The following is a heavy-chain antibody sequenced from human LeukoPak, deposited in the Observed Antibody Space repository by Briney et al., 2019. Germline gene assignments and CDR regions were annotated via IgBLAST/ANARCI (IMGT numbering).Heavy chain of an antibody. CDR2: ISYDGSDK. J-gene: IGHJ5*02. D-gene: IGHD2-2*01. CDR1: GLTSSSYA. Sequence: PGGSLRLSCAASGLTSSSYAMHWVRQAPGKGLEWITVISYDGSDKYYADPVNGRFTISRDNSKETLFLQMNSLRVEDTAIYFCARDGYCSSTACPWGRFDRWGRGTLVTVSS. V-gene: IGHV3-30*04. CDR3: ARDGYCSSTACPWGRFDR.